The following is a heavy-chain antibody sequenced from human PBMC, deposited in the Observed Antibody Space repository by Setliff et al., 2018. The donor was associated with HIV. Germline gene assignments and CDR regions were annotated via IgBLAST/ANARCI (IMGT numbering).Heavy chain of an antibody. J-gene: IGHJ4*02. D-gene: IGHD6-19*01. CDR2: IHPSTGNT. V-gene: IGHV1-46*01. Sequence: ASVMVSCKASGYTFTSYYMHWVRQAPGQGLEWMGLIHPSTGNTYYTQKFQGRVTWTRDTSTSTVYMELSSLRSEDTAVYYCARDSSTGWFSADYWGQGTQVTVSS. CDR3: ARDSSTGWFSADY. CDR1: GYTFTSYY.